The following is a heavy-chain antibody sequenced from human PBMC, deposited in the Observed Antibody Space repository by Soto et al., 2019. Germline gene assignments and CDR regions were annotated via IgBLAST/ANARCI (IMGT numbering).Heavy chain of an antibody. CDR1: GYSFSAYH. CDR3: ARAPYYSEGDGYRTHFDF. Sequence: GAAPKVSCKPSGYSFSAYHIQGVRQEPGKGREWMGWMNPNSGATNSPQKFRGRLTMTRDTSLSTAYLELSGLRSDATAVYYCARAPYYSEGDGYRTHFDFWGQGTLVTVSS. J-gene: IGHJ4*02. V-gene: IGHV1-2*02. D-gene: IGHD2-21*01. CDR2: MNPNSGAT.